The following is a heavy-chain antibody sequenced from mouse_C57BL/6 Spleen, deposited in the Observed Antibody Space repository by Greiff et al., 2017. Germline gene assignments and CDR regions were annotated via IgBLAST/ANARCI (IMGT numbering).Heavy chain of an antibody. CDR2: FAPSDSYT. Sequence: QVQLQQPGAELVMPGASVKLSCKASGYTFTSYAMHWVKQRPGHGLEWIGDFAPSDSYTKYHQKFKGKSTLTADKSSSTAYMQLSSLTSEDSAVYYCARDDYGSGEAFAYWGQGTLVTVSA. CDR1: GYTFTSYA. V-gene: IGHV1-69*01. D-gene: IGHD1-1*01. J-gene: IGHJ3*01. CDR3: ARDDYGSGEAFAY.